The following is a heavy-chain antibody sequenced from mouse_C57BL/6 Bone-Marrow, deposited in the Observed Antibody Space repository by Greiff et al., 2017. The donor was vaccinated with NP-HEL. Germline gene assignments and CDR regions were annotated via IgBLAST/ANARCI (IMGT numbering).Heavy chain of an antibody. J-gene: IGHJ1*03. CDR1: GFSFNTYA. CDR3: VRHLPLGPYWYFDV. D-gene: IGHD4-1*01. V-gene: IGHV10-1*01. CDR2: IRSKSNNYAT. Sequence: EVKLMESGGGLVQPKGSLKLSCAASGFSFNTYAMNWVRQAPGKGLEWVARIRSKSNNYATYYADSVKDRFTISRDDSESMLYLQMNNLKTEDTAMYYCVRHLPLGPYWYFDVWGTGTTVTVSS.